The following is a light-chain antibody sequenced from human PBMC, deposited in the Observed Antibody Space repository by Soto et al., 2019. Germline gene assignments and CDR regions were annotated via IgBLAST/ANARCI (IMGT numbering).Light chain of an antibody. CDR3: QQYDNLPRT. CDR2: DAS. CDR1: QDISNY. V-gene: IGKV1-33*01. J-gene: IGKJ4*01. Sequence: DIQMTQSPSSLSASVGDRVTITCQASQDISNYLNWYQQKPGKAPKLLIYDASNLETGVPSRCSGSGSGTDFTFTISSLQTEDIATYYCQQYDNLPRTVGGGTKVEIK.